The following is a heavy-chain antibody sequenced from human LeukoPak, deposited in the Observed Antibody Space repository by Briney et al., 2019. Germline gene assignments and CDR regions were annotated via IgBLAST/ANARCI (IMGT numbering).Heavy chain of an antibody. CDR2: IYHSGST. CDR1: GYSISSGYY. D-gene: IGHD3-3*01. Sequence: SETLSLTCAVSGYSISSGYYWGWIRQPPGKGLEWIGSIYHSGSTYYKPSLKSRVTISVDTSKNQFSLKLSSVTAADTAVYYCARIATEDFWSGYTYYFDYWGQGTLVTVSS. CDR3: ARIATEDFWSGYTYYFDY. J-gene: IGHJ4*02. V-gene: IGHV4-38-2*01.